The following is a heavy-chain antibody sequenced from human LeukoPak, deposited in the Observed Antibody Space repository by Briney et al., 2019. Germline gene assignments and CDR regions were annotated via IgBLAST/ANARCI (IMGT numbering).Heavy chain of an antibody. Sequence: GGSLRLSCTASGFTFSSYGMHWVRQAPGKGLEWVAVIWYDGSNKYYADSVKGRFTISRDNSKNTLYLQMNSLRAEDTAVYYCARERARAAAIGYWGQGTLVTVSS. D-gene: IGHD6-13*01. CDR2: IWYDGSNK. J-gene: IGHJ4*02. CDR3: ARERARAAAIGY. V-gene: IGHV3-33*01. CDR1: GFTFSSYG.